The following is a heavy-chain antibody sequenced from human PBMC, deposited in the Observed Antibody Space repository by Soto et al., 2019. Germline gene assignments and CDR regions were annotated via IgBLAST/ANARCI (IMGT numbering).Heavy chain of an antibody. CDR1: GGSISSYY. V-gene: IGHV4-59*01. Sequence: KPSETLSLTCTVSGGSISSYYWSWIRQPPGKGLEWIGYIYYSGSTNYNPSLKSRVTISVDTSKNQFSLKLSSVTAADTAVYYCARATEVVVPAAMTFFDYWGQGTLVTVSS. J-gene: IGHJ4*02. D-gene: IGHD2-2*01. CDR3: ARATEVVVPAAMTFFDY. CDR2: IYYSGST.